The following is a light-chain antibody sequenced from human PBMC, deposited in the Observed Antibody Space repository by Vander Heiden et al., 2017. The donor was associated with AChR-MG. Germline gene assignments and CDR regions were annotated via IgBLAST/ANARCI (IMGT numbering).Light chain of an antibody. CDR2: HAS. V-gene: IGKV3-11*01. CDR3: HQGGSWPRT. Sequence: EIVLTQSPATLSLSPGERATPSCRASQSVVNLLTWYQHKPGQPPRLLIYHASNRATGVPARFSGSGSGTDFTLTISSLEPEDFAVYYCHQGGSWPRTFGHGTKVEV. CDR1: QSVVNL. J-gene: IGKJ1*01.